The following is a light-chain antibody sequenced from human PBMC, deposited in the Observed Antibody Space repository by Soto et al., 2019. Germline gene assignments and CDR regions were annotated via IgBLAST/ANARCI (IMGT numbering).Light chain of an antibody. V-gene: IGKV1-5*01. Sequence: DIQMTQSPSTLSASVGDRVTITCRASQSIGEWLAWYQQKPGKAPKVLIYDASRLQSGVPSRFGGSGSETEFILTISSLQPDDFATYYCQDYSDNSWTFGQGTKV. CDR1: QSIGEW. CDR2: DAS. CDR3: QDYSDNSWT. J-gene: IGKJ1*01.